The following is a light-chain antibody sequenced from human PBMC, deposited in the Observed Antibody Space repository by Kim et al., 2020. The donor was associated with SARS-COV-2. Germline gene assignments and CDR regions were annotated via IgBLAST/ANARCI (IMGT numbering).Light chain of an antibody. V-gene: IGKV3-20*01. CDR3: QHYDNLPRT. J-gene: IGKJ1*01. Sequence: EIVLTQSPGTLSLSPGERATLSCRASQSVDSNYLAWYQQKLGQAPRLLIYGASHRAAGIPDRFSGSGSGTDFTLTISRLEPEDFAVYYCQHYDNLPRTFGQGTKVEI. CDR2: GAS. CDR1: QSVDSNY.